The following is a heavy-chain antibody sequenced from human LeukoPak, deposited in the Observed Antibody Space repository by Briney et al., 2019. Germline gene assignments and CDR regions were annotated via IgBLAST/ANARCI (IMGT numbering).Heavy chain of an antibody. Sequence: GGSLRLSCAASGFTFSSYAMSWVRQAPGKGLEWVSSISGSGDSTFYADSVKGRFTISRDNSKNTLYLQMDSLRAEDTAVYYCAKDGYCTTVTCYGWLDYWGLGTLVTVSS. J-gene: IGHJ4*02. V-gene: IGHV3-23*01. CDR2: ISGSGDST. D-gene: IGHD2-2*03. CDR1: GFTFSSYA. CDR3: AKDGYCTTVTCYGWLDY.